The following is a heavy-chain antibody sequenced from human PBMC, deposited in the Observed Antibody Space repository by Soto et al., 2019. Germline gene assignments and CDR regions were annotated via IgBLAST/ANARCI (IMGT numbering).Heavy chain of an antibody. CDR3: ARGPDSGGGFDY. CDR1: GGSISSYY. CDR2: IYYSGST. Sequence: SETLSLTCTVSGGSISSYYWSWIRQPPGKGLEWIGYIYYSGSTNYNPSLKSRVTISVDTSKNQFSLKLSSVTAADTAVYYCARGPDSGGGFDYWGQGTLVTVSS. D-gene: IGHD2-15*01. V-gene: IGHV4-59*01. J-gene: IGHJ4*02.